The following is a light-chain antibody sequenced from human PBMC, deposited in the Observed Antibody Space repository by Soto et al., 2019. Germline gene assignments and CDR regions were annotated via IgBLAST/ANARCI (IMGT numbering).Light chain of an antibody. Sequence: DIQMIQSPSTLSASIGDRVTITCRASQSFATWLAWYQQKPGKAPRLLIYKASSLQSGVPSRFSGSASGTEFTLNVSSLQSDDFATYCRQHSRTFGQGTKVEIK. V-gene: IGKV1-5*03. CDR1: QSFATW. J-gene: IGKJ1*01. CDR3: QHSRT. CDR2: KAS.